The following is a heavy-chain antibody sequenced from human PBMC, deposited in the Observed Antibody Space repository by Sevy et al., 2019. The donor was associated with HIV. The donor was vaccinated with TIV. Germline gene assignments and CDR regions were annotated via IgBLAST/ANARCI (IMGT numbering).Heavy chain of an antibody. J-gene: IGHJ4*02. CDR1: GGTFSSYA. Sequence: ASVKVSCKASGGTFSSYAISWVRQAPGQGLEWMGRIIPILGIANYAQKFQGRVTITADKSTSTAYMELSSVRSEDTAVYYCAREGYSSSYYWGQGTLVTVSS. CDR3: AREGYSSSYY. V-gene: IGHV1-69*04. D-gene: IGHD6-13*01. CDR2: IIPILGIA.